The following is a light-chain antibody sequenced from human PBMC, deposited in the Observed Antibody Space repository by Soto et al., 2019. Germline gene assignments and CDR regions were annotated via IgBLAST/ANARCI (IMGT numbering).Light chain of an antibody. J-gene: IGLJ1*01. V-gene: IGLV2-8*01. CDR1: SSDVGYYNY. CDR3: SSHAGYNNFYV. Sequence: QSALTQPPSASGSPGQSVTISCTGASSDVGYYNYVSWYQQHPGKAPKLMIYEVNKRPSGVPDRFSGSKSGNTASLTVSGLQAEDEADYYCSSHAGYNNFYVFGTGTKDTVL. CDR2: EVN.